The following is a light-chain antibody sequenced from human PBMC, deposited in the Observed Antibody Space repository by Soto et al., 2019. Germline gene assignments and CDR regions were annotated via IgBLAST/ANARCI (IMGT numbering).Light chain of an antibody. Sequence: EIVWTQYQGTLSLSQGERATLSCRASQSVSSYLAWYQQKPGQAPRLLIYDASNRATGIPARFSGSGSGTDFTLTISSLEPEDFAVYYCQQRSTWPPIPFAQGTRLEIK. V-gene: IGKV3-11*01. J-gene: IGKJ5*01. CDR3: QQRSTWPPIP. CDR2: DAS. CDR1: QSVSSY.